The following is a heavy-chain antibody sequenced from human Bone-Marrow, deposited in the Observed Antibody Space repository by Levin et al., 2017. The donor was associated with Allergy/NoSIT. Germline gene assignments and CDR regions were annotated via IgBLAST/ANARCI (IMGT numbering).Heavy chain of an antibody. CDR1: GYSFTNYE. J-gene: IGHJ6*02. Sequence: PGGSLRLSCKASGYSFTNYEINWVRQVPGQGPEWLGWINPKLGTTGYAQNLQVRVSMTSNISINTAYLELSSLRFDDTALYYCARAGGSGPIGHYYGLDVWGQGTTVAVSS. CDR3: ARAGGSGPIGHYYGLDV. D-gene: IGHD3-10*01. CDR2: INPKLGTT. V-gene: IGHV1-8*01.